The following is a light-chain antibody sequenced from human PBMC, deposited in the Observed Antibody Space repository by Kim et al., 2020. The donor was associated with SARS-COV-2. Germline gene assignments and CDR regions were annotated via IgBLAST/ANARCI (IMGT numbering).Light chain of an antibody. Sequence: PVSPGERAPLSCRASQSVSSNLAWYQQKPGQAPRLLIYGASTRATGIPARFSGSGSGTEFTLTISSLQSEDFAVYYCQQYNNWRTFGQGTKVEIK. CDR3: QQYNNWRT. V-gene: IGKV3-15*01. CDR2: GAS. CDR1: QSVSSN. J-gene: IGKJ1*01.